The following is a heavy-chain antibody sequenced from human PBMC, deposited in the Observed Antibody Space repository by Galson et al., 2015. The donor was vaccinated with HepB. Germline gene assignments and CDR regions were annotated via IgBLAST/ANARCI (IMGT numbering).Heavy chain of an antibody. CDR1: GFTFSYYA. Sequence: SLRLSCAASGFTFSYYAMTWVRQAPGKGLEWISAITPSGDNTYSADSMKGRFTISRDNSRNTLFLQMNSLRAGDTAIYFCAKVFPEKTDGWYRQALYYFDSWGQGTQVTVST. CDR2: ITPSGDNT. J-gene: IGHJ4*02. CDR3: AKVFPEKTDGWYRQALYYFDS. V-gene: IGHV3-23*01. D-gene: IGHD6-19*01.